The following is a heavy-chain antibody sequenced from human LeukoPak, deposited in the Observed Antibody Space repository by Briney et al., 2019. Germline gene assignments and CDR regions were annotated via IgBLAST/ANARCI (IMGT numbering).Heavy chain of an antibody. Sequence: ASVKVSCKASGYSFTSYDINWVRQATGQGLEWMGWMNPNSGNTGYAQKFQGRVTMTRNTSISAAYMELSSLRSEDTAVYYCARGRPLRGYYDSSVHYWGQGTLVIVSS. CDR3: ARGRPLRGYYDSSVHY. CDR2: MNPNSGNT. V-gene: IGHV1-8*01. J-gene: IGHJ4*02. CDR1: GYSFTSYD. D-gene: IGHD3-22*01.